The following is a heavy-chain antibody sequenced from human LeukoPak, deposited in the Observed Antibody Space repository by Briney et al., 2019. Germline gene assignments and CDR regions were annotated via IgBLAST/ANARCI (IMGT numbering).Heavy chain of an antibody. D-gene: IGHD1-14*01. V-gene: IGHV1-2*02. CDR3: ATSGPVGTLFDF. CDR1: GYTFTGYY. CDR2: INPNSGGT. J-gene: IGHJ4*02. Sequence: GASVKVSCKASGYTFTGYYMHWVRQAPGQGLEWMGWINPNSGGTNYAQNFQGRVTMTRDTSISTAYMDLSRLGSDDTALYYCATSGPVGTLFDFWGQGTLVTVSS.